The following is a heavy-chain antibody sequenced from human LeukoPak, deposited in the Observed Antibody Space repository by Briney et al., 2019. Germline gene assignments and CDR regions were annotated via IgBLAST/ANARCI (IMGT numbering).Heavy chain of an antibody. Sequence: GASVKVSCKASGYTFTSYDINWVRQATGQGLEWMGWMNPNSGNTGYAQKFQGRVTMTRNTSISTAYMELSSLRSEDTAVYYCARGYRYDFWSDYYEWFDPWGQGTLVTVSS. CDR2: MNPNSGNT. V-gene: IGHV1-8*01. J-gene: IGHJ5*02. CDR1: GYTFTSYD. CDR3: ARGYRYDFWSDYYEWFDP. D-gene: IGHD3-3*01.